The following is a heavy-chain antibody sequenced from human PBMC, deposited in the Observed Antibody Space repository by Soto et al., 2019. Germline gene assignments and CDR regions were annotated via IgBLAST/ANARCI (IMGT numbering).Heavy chain of an antibody. CDR3: ARGGPGFYGDSEYFQH. V-gene: IGHV1-69*01. Sequence: QVQLVQSGAEVKKPGSSVKVSCKASGGTFSSYAISWVRQAPGQGLEWMGGIIPTFGTANYAQKFQGRVTINADESTSTAYMELSSLRSEDTAVYYCARGGPGFYGDSEYFQHRGQGTLVTVSS. J-gene: IGHJ1*01. D-gene: IGHD4-17*01. CDR2: IIPTFGTA. CDR1: GGTFSSYA.